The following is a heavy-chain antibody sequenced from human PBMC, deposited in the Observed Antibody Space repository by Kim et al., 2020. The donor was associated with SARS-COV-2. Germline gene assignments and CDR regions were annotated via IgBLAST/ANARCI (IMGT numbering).Heavy chain of an antibody. CDR3: ARVDYYDGMDV. Sequence: TNYSPSRKSRVTISVSTSKNQCSLKLSSVTAADTAVYYCARVDYYDGMDVGGQGTTVTVSS. CDR2: T. V-gene: IGHV4-59*01. J-gene: IGHJ6*02.